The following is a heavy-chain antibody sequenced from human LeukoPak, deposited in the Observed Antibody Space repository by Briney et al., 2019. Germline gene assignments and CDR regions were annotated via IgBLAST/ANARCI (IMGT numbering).Heavy chain of an antibody. D-gene: IGHD3-3*01. Sequence: AGGSLRLSCAASGFTFSNYWMTWVRQAPGKGLEWVANIKQDGSEKYYVDSVKGRFTISRDNAKSSLYLQMNSLRAEDTAVYYCATTIFGVYWGQGTLVTVSS. J-gene: IGHJ4*02. CDR3: ATTIFGVY. CDR1: GFTFSNYW. V-gene: IGHV3-7*01. CDR2: IKQDGSEK.